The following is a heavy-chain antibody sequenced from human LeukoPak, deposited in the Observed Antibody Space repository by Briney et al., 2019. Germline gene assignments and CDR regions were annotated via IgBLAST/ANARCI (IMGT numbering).Heavy chain of an antibody. CDR2: ISGSGGST. CDR1: GFAFNSYA. V-gene: IGHV3-23*01. Sequence: GGSLRLSCAASGFAFNSYAMSWVRQAPGKGLEWVSAISGSGGSTYYADSVKGRSTISRDNSKNTLYLQMNSLRAEDTAVYYCAKYRHWNGGYDYWGQGTLVTVSS. J-gene: IGHJ4*02. CDR3: AKYRHWNGGYDY. D-gene: IGHD1-1*01.